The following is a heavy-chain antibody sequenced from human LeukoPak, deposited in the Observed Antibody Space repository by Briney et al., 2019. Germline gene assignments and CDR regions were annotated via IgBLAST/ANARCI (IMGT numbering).Heavy chain of an antibody. J-gene: IGHJ4*02. V-gene: IGHV3-23*01. CDR1: GFTFSSYA. CDR3: TTENWGRGDY. CDR2: ISGSGGNT. Sequence: GGSLRLSCAASGFTFSSYAMSWVRQAPGKGLEWVSAISGSGGNTYYADSVKGRFTISRDNSKNTLYLQMNTLQIDDTAVYYCTTENWGRGDYWGQGTLITVSS. D-gene: IGHD3-16*01.